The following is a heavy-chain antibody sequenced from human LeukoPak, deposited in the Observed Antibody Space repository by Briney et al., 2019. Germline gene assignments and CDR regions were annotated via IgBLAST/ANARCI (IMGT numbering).Heavy chain of an antibody. CDR1: EFSSSKVW. CDR2: IKRRSDGGTT. CDR3: TPGVGDY. V-gene: IGHV3-15*01. J-gene: IGHJ4*02. D-gene: IGHD1-14*01. Sequence: RVALRLSSTASEFSSSKVWRSWVRNLSVTGLEWVGSIKRRSDGGTTDYAAPVKDRFTISRDDSKNTLYLQMNSLKTDDTAVYYCTPGVGDYWGQGTLVTVSS.